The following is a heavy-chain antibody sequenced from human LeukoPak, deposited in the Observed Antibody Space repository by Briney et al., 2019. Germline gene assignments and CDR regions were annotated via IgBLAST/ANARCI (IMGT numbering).Heavy chain of an antibody. V-gene: IGHV4-39*07. CDR3: ARIDILTGYRSD. CDR2: IYYSGST. Sequence: PSETLSLTCTVSGGSISSSSYYWGWIRQPPGKGLEWIGSIYYSGSTYYNPSLKSRVTISVDTSKNQFSLKLSSVTAADTAVYYCARIDILTGYRSDWGQGTLVTVSS. J-gene: IGHJ4*02. D-gene: IGHD3-9*01. CDR1: GGSISSSSYY.